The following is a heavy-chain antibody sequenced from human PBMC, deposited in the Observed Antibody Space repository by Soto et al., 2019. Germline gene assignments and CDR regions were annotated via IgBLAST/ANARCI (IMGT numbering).Heavy chain of an antibody. D-gene: IGHD6-6*01. V-gene: IGHV4-39*01. CDR3: ARHRSGAARLTFDY. Sequence: CTVSGDSISSGGYYWGWIRQPPGKGLEWIGSIYYSGSTYYNPSLKSRVTISVDTSKNQFSLKLSSVTAADTAVYYCARHRSGAARLTFDYWGQGTLVTVSS. J-gene: IGHJ4*02. CDR1: GDSISSGGYY. CDR2: IYYSGST.